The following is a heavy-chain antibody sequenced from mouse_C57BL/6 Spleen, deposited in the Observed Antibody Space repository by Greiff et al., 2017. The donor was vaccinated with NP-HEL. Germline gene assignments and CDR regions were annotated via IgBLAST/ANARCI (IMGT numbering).Heavy chain of an antibody. D-gene: IGHD1-1*01. CDR1: GFTFSSYT. Sequence: EVHLVESGGGLVKPGGSLKLSCAASGFTFSSYTMSWVRQTSEKRLEWVATISGGGGNTYYPDNVKGRFTISRDNAKNTLYLQMISLRSEDTAFYYCARGYYGSQYYFDYWGQGTTLTVSS. CDR2: ISGGGGNT. J-gene: IGHJ2*01. CDR3: ARGYYGSQYYFDY. V-gene: IGHV5-9*01.